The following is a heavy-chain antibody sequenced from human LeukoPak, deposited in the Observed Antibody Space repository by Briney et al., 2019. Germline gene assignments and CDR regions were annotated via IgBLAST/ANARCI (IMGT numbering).Heavy chain of an antibody. CDR1: GYTFTSYD. D-gene: IGHD1-26*01. CDR2: MNPNSGNT. J-gene: IGHJ2*01. Sequence: ASVKVSCKASGYTFTSYDINWVRQATGQGLEWMGWMNPNSGNTGYAQKFQGRVTITRNTSISTAYMELSSLRSEDTAVYYCARSVSGSYYVNHWYFDLWGRGTLVTVSS. V-gene: IGHV1-8*03. CDR3: ARSVSGSYYVNHWYFDL.